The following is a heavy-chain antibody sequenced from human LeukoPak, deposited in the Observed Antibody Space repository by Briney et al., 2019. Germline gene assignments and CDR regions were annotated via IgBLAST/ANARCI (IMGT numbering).Heavy chain of an antibody. CDR1: GGSISSYY. J-gene: IGHJ4*02. D-gene: IGHD3-10*01. CDR3: AREGYYGSGNLDY. V-gene: IGHV4-59*01. Sequence: SETLSLTCTVSGGSISSYYWSWIRQPPGKGLEWIGHIYDSGSTNYNPSLKSRVTMSLDTSKSQFSLKLSSVTAEDTAVYYCAREGYYGSGNLDYWGQGTLVTVSS. CDR2: IYDSGST.